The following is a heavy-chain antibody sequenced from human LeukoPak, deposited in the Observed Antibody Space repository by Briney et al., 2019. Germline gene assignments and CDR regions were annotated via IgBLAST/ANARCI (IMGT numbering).Heavy chain of an antibody. D-gene: IGHD1-1*01. CDR2: IYYSGST. CDR3: ARTTGAYNWFDP. Sequence: SETLSLTCTVSGGSISSYYWSWIRQPPGKGLEWIGYIYYSGSTYYNPSLKSRVTISVDTSKNQFSLKLSSVTAADTDVYYCARTTGAYNWFDPWGQGTLVTVSS. CDR1: GGSISSYY. V-gene: IGHV4-30-4*08. J-gene: IGHJ5*02.